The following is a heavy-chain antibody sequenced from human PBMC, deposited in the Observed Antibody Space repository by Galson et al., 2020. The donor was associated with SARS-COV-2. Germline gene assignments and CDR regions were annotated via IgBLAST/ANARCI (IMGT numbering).Heavy chain of an antibody. D-gene: IGHD1-26*01. CDR3: AREDSVPVGAISAGYYFDC. CDR1: GYTFTSYA. V-gene: IGHV1-18*01. J-gene: IGHJ4*01. Sequence: GESLKISCKASGYTFTSYAISWVRQAPGQGLEWMGWISTYNGNTNYAQKLQGRVTMTTDTSTSTAYMELRSLRSDDTAMYYCAREDSVPVGAISAGYYFDCWGHGTLVTGSS. CDR2: ISTYNGNT.